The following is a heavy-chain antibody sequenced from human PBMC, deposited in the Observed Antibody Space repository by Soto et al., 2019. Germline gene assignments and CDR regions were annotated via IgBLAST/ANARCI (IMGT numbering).Heavy chain of an antibody. CDR2: IYHSGST. J-gene: IGHJ5*02. CDR3: ARGLRVRGVTQANWFDP. CDR1: GGSISSGGYS. Sequence: SETLSLTCAVSGGSISSGGYSWSWIRQPPGKGLEWIGYIYHSGSTYYNPSLKSRVTISVDRSKNQFSLKLSSVTAADTAVYYCARGLRVRGVTQANWFDPWGQGTLVTVSS. D-gene: IGHD3-10*01. V-gene: IGHV4-30-2*01.